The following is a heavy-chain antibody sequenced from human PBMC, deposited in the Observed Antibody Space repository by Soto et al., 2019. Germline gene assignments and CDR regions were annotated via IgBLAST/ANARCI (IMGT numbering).Heavy chain of an antibody. Sequence: EVVLLESGGGLVQPGGSLRLSCAASGFIFSTYAMSWVRQSPGRGLEWVSAISGSGGNTYTADSVKGRFTISRDASKNPLYLQMNNLSAEDTAVYYCAKGGTVVSKGKYYFDSWGQGTLVTVSS. D-gene: IGHD2-21*01. J-gene: IGHJ4*02. CDR3: AKGGTVVSKGKYYFDS. CDR1: GFIFSTYA. CDR2: ISGSGGNT. V-gene: IGHV3-23*01.